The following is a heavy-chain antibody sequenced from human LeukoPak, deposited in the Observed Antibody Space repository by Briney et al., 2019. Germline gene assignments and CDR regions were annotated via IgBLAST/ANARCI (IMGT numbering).Heavy chain of an antibody. CDR2: ISSSSSYI. CDR3: ARDLTSSGWYVFDY. CDR1: GFTFSSYS. V-gene: IGHV3-21*01. D-gene: IGHD6-19*01. Sequence: GGSLRLSCAASGFTFSSYSMNWVRQAPGKGLEWVSSISSSSSYIYYADSVKGRFTISRDTAKNSLYLQMNSLRAEDTAVYYCARDLTSSGWYVFDYWGQGTLVTVSS. J-gene: IGHJ4*02.